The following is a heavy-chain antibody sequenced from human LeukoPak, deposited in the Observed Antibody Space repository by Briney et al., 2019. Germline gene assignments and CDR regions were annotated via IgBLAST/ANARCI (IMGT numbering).Heavy chain of an antibody. CDR3: ARGASSPNPPYCYYFMDV. CDR1: GFIVSSSC. Sequence: PGGSLRLSCAASGFIVSSSCMSWVRQAPGKGLEWVSLTYSGDRATYADSVKGRFTVSSDNLQNAVYLQMNSLRAEDTAVYYCARGASSPNPPYCYYFMDVWGKGTTVTVSS. J-gene: IGHJ6*03. CDR2: TYSGDRA. D-gene: IGHD2-15*01. V-gene: IGHV3-53*01.